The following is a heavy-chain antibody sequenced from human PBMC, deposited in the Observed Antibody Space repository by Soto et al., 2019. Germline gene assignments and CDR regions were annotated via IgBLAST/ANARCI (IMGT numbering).Heavy chain of an antibody. CDR3: AAGLQFSVGHYCSYGMDV. CDR1: GYTFTSYY. Sequence: QVQLVQSGAEVKKPGASVKVSCKASGYTFTSYYMHWVRQAPGQGLEWMGIINPSGGSTSYAQKFQGRVTSTRETSPSPVEVEMSSLRSEDTAVYYCAAGLQFSVGHYCSYGMDVWGQGTTVTVSS. V-gene: IGHV1-46*01. D-gene: IGHD4-4*01. CDR2: INPSGGST. J-gene: IGHJ6*02.